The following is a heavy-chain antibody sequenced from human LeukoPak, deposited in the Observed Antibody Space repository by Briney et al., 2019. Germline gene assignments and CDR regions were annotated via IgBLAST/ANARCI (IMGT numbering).Heavy chain of an antibody. V-gene: IGHV4-39*01. Sequence: SETPSLTCTVSGGSISSSINYWAWIRQPPGKGLEWTATTKYGASTFYNPSLRSRVTISVDTSKNQFSLKVNSVTAADTAVYYCARLGYGNGRVNWFDPWGQGNLVTVSS. CDR3: ARLGYGNGRVNWFDP. J-gene: IGHJ5*02. CDR2: TKYGAST. D-gene: IGHD5-18*01. CDR1: GGSISSSINY.